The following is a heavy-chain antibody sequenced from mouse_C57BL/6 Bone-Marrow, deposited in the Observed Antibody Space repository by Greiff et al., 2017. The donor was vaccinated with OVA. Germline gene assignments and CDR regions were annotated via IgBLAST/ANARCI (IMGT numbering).Heavy chain of an antibody. V-gene: IGHV1-55*01. CDR3: ARSGERRMDY. CDR2: IYPGSGST. CDR1: GYTFTSYW. J-gene: IGHJ4*01. Sequence: QVQLQQPGAELVKPGASVKMSCKASGYTFTSYWITWVKQRPGQGLEWIGDIYPGSGSTNYNEKFKSKATLTVDTSSSTAYLQLSSLPSEDSAVYNRARSGERRMDYWGQGTTVTVSS.